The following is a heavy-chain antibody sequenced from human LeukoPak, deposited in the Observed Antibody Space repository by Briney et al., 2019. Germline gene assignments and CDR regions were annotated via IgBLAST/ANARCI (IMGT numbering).Heavy chain of an antibody. CDR2: ISYDGDTK. D-gene: IGHD3-10*01. V-gene: IGHV3-30*03. J-gene: IGHJ4*02. Sequence: GGSLRLSCAASGFTFSNYGMHWVRQGPGKGLEWVAVISYDGDTKYYAESVKGRFSISRDNSKNTVYLQMNNLRAEDTAVYYCARDITMVRGVSDYWGQGTLVTVSS. CDR1: GFTFSNYG. CDR3: ARDITMVRGVSDY.